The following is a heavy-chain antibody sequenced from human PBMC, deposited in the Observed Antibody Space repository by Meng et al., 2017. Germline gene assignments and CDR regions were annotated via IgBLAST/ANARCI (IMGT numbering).Heavy chain of an antibody. CDR3: ARAIAVSGTGRFDY. CDR1: RYTFTNYA. Sequence: QAQLVQPGTEVKKPGPSVNVSCKASRYTFTNYAMHWVRQAPGQRLEWIGWNNAGNSDTKYSQKLQGRVTITRDTSASTVYMEVSSLRSEDTGVYYCARAIAVSGTGRFDYWGQGTLVTVSS. D-gene: IGHD6-19*01. J-gene: IGHJ4*02. V-gene: IGHV1-3*01. CDR2: NNAGNSDT.